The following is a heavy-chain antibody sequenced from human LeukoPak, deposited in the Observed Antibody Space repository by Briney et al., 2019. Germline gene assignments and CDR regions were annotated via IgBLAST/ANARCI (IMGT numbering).Heavy chain of an antibody. Sequence: SETLSLTCTVSGGSISSGGYYWSWIRQHPGKGLEWIGYIYYSGSTYYNPSLKSRVTISVDTSKNQFSLKLSSVTAADTAVYYCARGANELLPLLYYFDYWGQGTLITVSS. J-gene: IGHJ4*02. CDR1: GGSISSGGYY. CDR2: IYYSGST. CDR3: ARGANELLPLLYYFDY. V-gene: IGHV4-31*03. D-gene: IGHD3-22*01.